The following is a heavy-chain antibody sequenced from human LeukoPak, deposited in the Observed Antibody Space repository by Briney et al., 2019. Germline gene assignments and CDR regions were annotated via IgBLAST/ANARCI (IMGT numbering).Heavy chain of an antibody. V-gene: IGHV3-21*01. CDR2: ISSSSSYI. Sequence: GGSLRLSCAASGFTFSSYSMNWVRQAPGKGLEWVSSISSSSSYIYYADSVKGRFTISRDSAKNSLYLQMNSLRAEDTAVYYCARGPIQLWSYFDYWGQGTLVTVSS. CDR1: GFTFSSYS. J-gene: IGHJ4*02. D-gene: IGHD5-18*01. CDR3: ARGPIQLWSYFDY.